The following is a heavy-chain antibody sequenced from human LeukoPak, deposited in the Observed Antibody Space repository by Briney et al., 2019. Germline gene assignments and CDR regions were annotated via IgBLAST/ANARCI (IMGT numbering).Heavy chain of an antibody. CDR3: AKVKDDFWSGYYTLPTYTEYYYYGMDV. D-gene: IGHD3-3*01. CDR1: GFTFSSYS. V-gene: IGHV3-21*04. Sequence: GGSLRLSCAASGFTFSSYSMNWVRQAPGKGLEWVSSISSSSSYIYYADSVKGRFTISRDNAKNSLYLQMNSLRAEDTAVYYCAKVKDDFWSGYYTLPTYTEYYYYGMDVWGQGTTVTVSS. J-gene: IGHJ6*02. CDR2: ISSSSSYI.